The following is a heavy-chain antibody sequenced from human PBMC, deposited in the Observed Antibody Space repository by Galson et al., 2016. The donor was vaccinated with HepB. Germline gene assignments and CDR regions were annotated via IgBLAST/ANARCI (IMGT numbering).Heavy chain of an antibody. CDR1: GFTFSNYE. J-gene: IGHJ6*02. D-gene: IGHD5-24*01. CDR2: ISNSGSTI. CDR3: ARDERSGYIYPSYYYHGMDV. Sequence: SLRLSCAASGFTFSNYEMNWVRQAPGKGLEWISYISNSGSTIYYADSVKGRFTISRDIRKNSLFLQMNSLRAEDTAVYFCARDERSGYIYPSYYYHGMDVWGQGTVVTVSS. V-gene: IGHV3-48*03.